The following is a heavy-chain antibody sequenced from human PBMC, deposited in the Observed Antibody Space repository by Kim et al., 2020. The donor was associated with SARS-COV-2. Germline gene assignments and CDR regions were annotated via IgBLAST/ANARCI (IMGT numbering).Heavy chain of an antibody. CDR3: ARYTATTRGLDY. D-gene: IGHD5-18*01. Sequence: YYNPSLKSRVTISVDTSKNQFSLKLSSVTAADTAVYYCARYTATTRGLDYWGQGTLVTVSS. J-gene: IGHJ4*02. V-gene: IGHV4-31*02.